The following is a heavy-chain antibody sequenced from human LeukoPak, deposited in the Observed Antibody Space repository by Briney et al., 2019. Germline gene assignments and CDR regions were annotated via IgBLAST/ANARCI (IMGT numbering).Heavy chain of an antibody. CDR3: ARDERTWPDLGIVVVTNDAFDI. CDR2: IYSSGSA. D-gene: IGHD3-22*01. CDR1: GGSISNSY. V-gene: IGHV4-4*07. Sequence: PSETLSLTCTVSGGSISNSYWSWIRQPAGKGLEWIGRIYSSGSASYNPSLKSRVTMSVDTSKNQFSLKLSSVTAADTAVYYCARDERTWPDLGIVVVTNDAFDIWGQGTMVTVSS. J-gene: IGHJ3*02.